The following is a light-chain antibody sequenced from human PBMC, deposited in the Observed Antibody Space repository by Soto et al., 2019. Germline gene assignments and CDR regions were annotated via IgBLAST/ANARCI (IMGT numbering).Light chain of an antibody. CDR2: EVS. CDR3: AAWDDSLNWV. Sequence: QSVLTQPASVSGSPGQSITISCTGTSSDVGGYNYVSWYQQHPGKAPKLMIYEVSNRPSGVSNRFSGSKSGNTASLTISGLRSEDEADYYCAAWDDSLNWVFGGGTQLTVL. J-gene: IGLJ3*02. CDR1: SSDVGGYNY. V-gene: IGLV2-14*01.